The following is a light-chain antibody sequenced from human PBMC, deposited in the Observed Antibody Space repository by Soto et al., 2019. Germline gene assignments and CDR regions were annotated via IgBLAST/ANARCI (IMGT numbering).Light chain of an antibody. V-gene: IGKV1-5*01. CDR2: DAS. CDR3: QQYNSYPWT. Sequence: DIQMTQSPSTLSASVGDRVPITCRASQSISSWLAWYQHKPGKAPKLLIYDASSLESGVPSRFSGSGSGTEFTLTISSLQPDDFATYYCQQYNSYPWTFGQGTKVEIK. CDR1: QSISSW. J-gene: IGKJ1*01.